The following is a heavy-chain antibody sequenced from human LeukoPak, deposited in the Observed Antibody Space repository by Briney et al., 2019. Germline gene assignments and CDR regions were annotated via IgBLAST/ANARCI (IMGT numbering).Heavy chain of an antibody. V-gene: IGHV4-34*01. Sequence: SETLSLTCAVYGRSFSGYYWSWIRQPPGKGLEWIGEINHSGSTNYNPSLKSRVTISVDTSKNQFSLKLSSVTAADTAVYYCAREPMVRGVIIFGWDYWGQGTLVTVSS. CDR3: AREPMVRGVIIFGWDY. D-gene: IGHD3-10*01. CDR2: INHSGST. J-gene: IGHJ4*02. CDR1: GRSFSGYY.